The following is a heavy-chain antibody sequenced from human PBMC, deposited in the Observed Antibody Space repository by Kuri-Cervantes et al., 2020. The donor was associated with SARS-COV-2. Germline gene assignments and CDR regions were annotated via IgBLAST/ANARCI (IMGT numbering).Heavy chain of an antibody. D-gene: IGHD6-13*01. J-gene: IGHJ5*02. CDR3: AREPTGYSSTWYGFDP. V-gene: IGHV1-69*13. CDR2: IIPIFGTA. CDR1: GGTFSSYA. Sequence: SVKVSCKASGGTFSSYAISWVRQAPGQGLEWMGGIIPIFGTANYAQKFQGRVTITADESTSTAYMELSRLRSDDTAVYYCAREPTGYSSTWYGFDPWGQGSLVTVSS.